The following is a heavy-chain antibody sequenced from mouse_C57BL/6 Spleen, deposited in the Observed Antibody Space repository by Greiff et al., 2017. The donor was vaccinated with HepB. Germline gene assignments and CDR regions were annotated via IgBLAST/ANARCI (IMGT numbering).Heavy chain of an antibody. CDR1: GFNIKDYY. CDR3: TKGGEGTSYAMTT. D-gene: IGHD5-1*01. Sequence: EVQLQQSGAELVRPGASVKLSCTASGFNIKDYYMHWVKQRPEQGLEWIGRIDPEDGDTEYAPKFQGKATMTADTSSNTAYLQLSSLTSEDTAVYYCTKGGEGTSYAMTTGVKEPQSPSPQ. J-gene: IGHJ4*01. CDR2: IDPEDGDT. V-gene: IGHV14-1*01.